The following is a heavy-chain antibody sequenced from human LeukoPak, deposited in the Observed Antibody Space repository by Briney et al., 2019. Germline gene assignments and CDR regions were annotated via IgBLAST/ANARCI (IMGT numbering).Heavy chain of an antibody. CDR1: GGSISSSSYY. J-gene: IGHJ4*02. V-gene: IGHV4-61*05. CDR3: ARQRGDCSSTSCYVDY. CDR2: LYYSGIT. D-gene: IGHD2-2*01. Sequence: PSETLSLTCTVSGGSISSSSYYWSWIRQPPGKGLEWIGYLYYSGITNYNPSLKSRVIISLDTSNNQFSLKLSSVTAADTAVYYCARQRGDCSSTSCYVDYWGQGTLVTVSS.